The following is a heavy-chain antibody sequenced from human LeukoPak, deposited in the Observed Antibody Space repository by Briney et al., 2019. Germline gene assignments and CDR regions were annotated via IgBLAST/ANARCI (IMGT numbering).Heavy chain of an antibody. D-gene: IGHD2/OR15-2a*01. Sequence: GGSLRLSCAASGFTFSSYWMSWVRQAPGKGLEWVANIKQDGSEKYYVGSVKGRFAISRDNAKNSLYLQMNSLRAEDTAAYYCARDRNRDFNRPWGQGTLVTVSS. CDR2: IKQDGSEK. J-gene: IGHJ5*02. V-gene: IGHV3-7*01. CDR3: ARDRNRDFNRP. CDR1: GFTFSSYW.